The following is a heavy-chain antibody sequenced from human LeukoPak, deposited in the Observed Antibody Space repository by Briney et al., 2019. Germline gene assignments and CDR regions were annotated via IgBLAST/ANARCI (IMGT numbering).Heavy chain of an antibody. D-gene: IGHD3-10*01. Sequence: GGSLRLSCEASGLTFNNYAMHWVRQSSGKGLEWVSGIGSSGGGTYYADSVKGRFTISRDNSKNTLYLQMNSLRAEDTAVYYCAKDANYYGSGSFDYWGQGTLVTVSS. CDR1: GLTFNNYA. V-gene: IGHV3-23*01. CDR2: IGSSGGGT. J-gene: IGHJ4*02. CDR3: AKDANYYGSGSFDY.